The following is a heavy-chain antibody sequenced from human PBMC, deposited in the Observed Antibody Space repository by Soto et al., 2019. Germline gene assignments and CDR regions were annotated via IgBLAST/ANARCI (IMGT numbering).Heavy chain of an antibody. V-gene: IGHV3-15*07. CDR1: GFTFSNAW. CDR2: IKSKTDGGTT. Sequence: GGSLRLSCAASGFTFSNAWMNWVRQAPGKGLEWVGRIKSKTDGGTTDYAAPVKGRFTISRDDSKNTLYLQMNSLKTEDTAVYYCTTGAGRYCSCGSCYRGFANLFYYYYYGMDVWGQGTTVTVSS. J-gene: IGHJ6*02. D-gene: IGHD2-15*01. CDR3: TTGAGRYCSCGSCYRGFANLFYYYYYGMDV.